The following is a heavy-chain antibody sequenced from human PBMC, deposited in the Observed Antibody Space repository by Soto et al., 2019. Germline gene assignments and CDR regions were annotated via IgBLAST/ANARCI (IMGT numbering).Heavy chain of an antibody. D-gene: IGHD2-2*01. V-gene: IGHV3-48*01. Sequence: EVQLVESGGGLVQPGGSLRLSCAASGFTFSSYSMNWVRQAPGKGLEWVSYISSSSSTIYYADSVKGRFTISRDNAKSSLYLQMNNLRAEDTAVYYATRSAYMDVWGKGTTVTVSS. CDR2: ISSSSSTI. J-gene: IGHJ6*03. CDR3: TRSAYMDV. CDR1: GFTFSSYS.